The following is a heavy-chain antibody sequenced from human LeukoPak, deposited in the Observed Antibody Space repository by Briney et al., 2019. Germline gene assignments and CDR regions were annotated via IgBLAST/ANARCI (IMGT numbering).Heavy chain of an antibody. D-gene: IGHD3-10*01. CDR2: ISYDGSNK. Sequence: GGSLRLSCAASGFTFSSYAMHWVRQAPGKGLEWVAVISYDGSNKYYADSVKGRFTISRDNSKNTLYLQMSSLRAEDTAVYYRARDELGEPTYYFDYWGQGTLVTVSS. V-gene: IGHV3-30-3*01. CDR1: GFTFSSYA. J-gene: IGHJ4*02. CDR3: ARDELGEPTYYFDY.